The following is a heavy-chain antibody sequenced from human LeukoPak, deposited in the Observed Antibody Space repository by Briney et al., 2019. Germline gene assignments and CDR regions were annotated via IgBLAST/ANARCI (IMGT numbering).Heavy chain of an antibody. CDR1: GGTFSSYA. CDR2: IIPILGIA. J-gene: IGHJ6*02. V-gene: IGHV1-69*04. CDR3: ASGSGYSYGHYGMDV. D-gene: IGHD5-18*01. Sequence: SVKVSCKASGGTFSSYAISWVRQAPGQGLEWMGRIIPILGIANYAQKFQGRVTITADKSTSTAYMELSSLRSEDTAVYYCASGSGYSYGHYGMDVWGQGTTVTVSS.